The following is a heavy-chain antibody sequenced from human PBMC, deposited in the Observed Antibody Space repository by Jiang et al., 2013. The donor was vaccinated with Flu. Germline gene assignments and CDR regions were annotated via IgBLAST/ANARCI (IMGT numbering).Heavy chain of an antibody. D-gene: IGHD2-15*01. V-gene: IGHV1-18*01. J-gene: IGHJ3*02. CDR3: ARRGGGNHYDAFDI. Sequence: WLRQAPGQGLERMGWISAYSGKTNYAQKFQGRVTMTTDTSTSTAYMELRSLISDDTALYFCARRGGGNHYDAFDIWGQGTMVTVSS. CDR2: ISAYSGKT.